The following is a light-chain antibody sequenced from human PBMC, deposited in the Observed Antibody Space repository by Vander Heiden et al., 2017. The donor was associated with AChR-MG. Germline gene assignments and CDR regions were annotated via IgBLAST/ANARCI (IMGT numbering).Light chain of an antibody. V-gene: IGLV1-44*01. Sequence: QSVLPQPPSASGTPGQRVTISCSGSSSNIGGSTVDWYQHLPGTAPKLLIYSNNQRPSGVPDRFSGSKSGTSASLAISGLQSEDEADYYCAAWDDSLNGFYVFGFGTKVTVL. CDR1: SSNIGGST. CDR2: SNN. J-gene: IGLJ1*01. CDR3: AAWDDSLNGFYV.